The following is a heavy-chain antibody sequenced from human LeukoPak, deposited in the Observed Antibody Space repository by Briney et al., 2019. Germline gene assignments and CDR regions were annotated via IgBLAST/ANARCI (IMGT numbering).Heavy chain of an antibody. CDR3: ARGATVTAFDI. Sequence: SETLSLTCAVYGGSSSGYYWSWIRQPPGKGLEWIGEINHSGSTNYNPSLKSRVTISVDTSKNQFSLKLSSVTAADTAVYYCARGATVTAFDIWGQGKMVTVSS. D-gene: IGHD4-17*01. V-gene: IGHV4-34*01. CDR2: INHSGST. CDR1: GGSSSGYY. J-gene: IGHJ3*02.